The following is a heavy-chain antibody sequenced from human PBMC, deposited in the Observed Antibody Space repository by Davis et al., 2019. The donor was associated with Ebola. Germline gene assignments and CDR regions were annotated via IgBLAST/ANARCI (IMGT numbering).Heavy chain of an antibody. CDR1: GGSISSGGYY. CDR2: IYYSGST. V-gene: IGHV4-31*03. Sequence: PSETLSLTCTVSGGSISSGGYYWSWIRQHPGKGLEWIGYIYYSGSTYYNPSLKSRVTISVDTSKNQFSLKLSSVTAADTAVYYCARVDVSTGTPSAWGQGTLVTVSS. D-gene: IGHD2-2*01. CDR3: ARVDVSTGTPSA. J-gene: IGHJ4*02.